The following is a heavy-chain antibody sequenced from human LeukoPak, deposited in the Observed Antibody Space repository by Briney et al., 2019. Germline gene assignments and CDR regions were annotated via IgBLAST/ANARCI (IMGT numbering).Heavy chain of an antibody. CDR3: ARDNSRSDGSGYSN. D-gene: IGHD2-15*01. J-gene: IGHJ4*02. CDR1: GFTFSSYW. Sequence: PGGSLRLSCAASGFTFSSYWMSWVRQAPGKGLEWVANIKQDGSEKYYVDSVRGRLTISRDNAKKSLYLQMNSLRAEDTAVYYCARDNSRSDGSGYSNWGQGTLVTVSS. CDR2: IKQDGSEK. V-gene: IGHV3-7*01.